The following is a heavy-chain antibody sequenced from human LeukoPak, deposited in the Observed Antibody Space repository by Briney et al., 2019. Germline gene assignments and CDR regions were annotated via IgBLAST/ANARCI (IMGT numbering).Heavy chain of an antibody. Sequence: ASVNVSCKASVYTFIGNYLHWVRQAPGQGLEWMGWMNPKSGGTNYLQKFQGRVTMTRDTSISTAYMELIRLKSDDTAVYYCARLRDSSSPGDFDFWGQGTLVTVSS. V-gene: IGHV1-2*02. J-gene: IGHJ4*02. D-gene: IGHD6-6*01. CDR1: VYTFIGNY. CDR2: MNPKSGGT. CDR3: ARLRDSSSPGDFDF.